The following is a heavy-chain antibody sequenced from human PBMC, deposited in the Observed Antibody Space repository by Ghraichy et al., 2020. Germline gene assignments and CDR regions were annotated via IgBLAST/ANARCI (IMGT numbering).Heavy chain of an antibody. CDR3: AKGMYDYYNMDV. V-gene: IGHV3-23*01. D-gene: IGHD2-8*01. Sequence: GGSLRLSCEASGFSFSSYAMSWVRQAPGKGLEWVSVISAGGSIYFADSVKGRFTISRDNSKNTLYLQMNRLRAEDTAVYYCAKGMYDYYNMDVWGQGTTVTVSS. J-gene: IGHJ6*02. CDR1: GFSFSSYA. CDR2: ISAGGSI.